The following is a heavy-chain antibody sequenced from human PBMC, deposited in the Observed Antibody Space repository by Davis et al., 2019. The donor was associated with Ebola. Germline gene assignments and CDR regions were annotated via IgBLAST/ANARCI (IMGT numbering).Heavy chain of an antibody. CDR2: INPNSGDT. CDR3: ARAWDSDFWNAYSHFDH. CDR1: GYTFTDYY. D-gene: IGHD3-3*01. V-gene: IGHV1-2*04. J-gene: IGHJ4*02. Sequence: ASVKVSCKASGYTFTDYYIHWVRQAPGQGLEWMGWINPNSGDTNFPQKFQGWVTMTRDTSIGPAYMELSSLKSDDTAVFYCARAWDSDFWNAYSHFDHWGQGTLVTVSS.